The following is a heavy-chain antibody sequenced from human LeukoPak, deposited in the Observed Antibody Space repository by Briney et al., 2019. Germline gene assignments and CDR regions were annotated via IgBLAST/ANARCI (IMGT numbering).Heavy chain of an antibody. CDR2: INHSGST. Sequence: SETLSLTCAVYGGSFSGYYWSWIRQPPGKGLEWIGEINHSGSTNYNPSLKSRVTISVDTSKNQFSLKLSSVTAADTAVYYCARHVLERGWFDPWGQGTLVTVSS. D-gene: IGHD1-1*01. J-gene: IGHJ5*02. V-gene: IGHV4-34*01. CDR1: GGSFSGYY. CDR3: ARHVLERGWFDP.